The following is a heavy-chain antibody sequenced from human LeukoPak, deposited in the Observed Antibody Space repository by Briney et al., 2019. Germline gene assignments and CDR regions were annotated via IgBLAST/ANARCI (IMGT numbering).Heavy chain of an antibody. J-gene: IGHJ6*02. CDR1: GYTFTGYY. Sequence: ASVKVSCKASGYTFTGYYMHWVRQAPGQGLEWMGWISPNSGGTNYAQKFQGRVTMARDTSISTAYTELSRLRSDDTAVYYCASSSSYCSGGNCYYYYGMDFWGQGTTVTVSS. V-gene: IGHV1-2*02. CDR3: ASSSSYCSGGNCYYYYGMDF. D-gene: IGHD2-15*01. CDR2: ISPNSGGT.